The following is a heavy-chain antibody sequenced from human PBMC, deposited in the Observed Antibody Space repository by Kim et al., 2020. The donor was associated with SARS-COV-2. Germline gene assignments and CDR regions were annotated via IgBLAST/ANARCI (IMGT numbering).Heavy chain of an antibody. CDR1: GGSFSGYY. D-gene: IGHD3-22*01. CDR2: INHSGST. Sequence: SETLSHTCAVYGGSFSGYYWSWIRQPPGKGLEWIGEINHSGSTNYNPSLKSRVTISVDTSKNQFSLKLSSVTAADTAVYYCARGRKYYYDSSGYLDYWGQGTLVTVSS. J-gene: IGHJ4*02. CDR3: ARGRKYYYDSSGYLDY. V-gene: IGHV4-34*01.